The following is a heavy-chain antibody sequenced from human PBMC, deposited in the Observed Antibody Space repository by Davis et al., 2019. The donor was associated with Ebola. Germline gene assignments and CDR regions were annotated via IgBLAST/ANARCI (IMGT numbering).Heavy chain of an antibody. CDR3: ASGGSGWYWPGY. CDR2: ISYDGSNK. D-gene: IGHD6-19*01. J-gene: IGHJ4*02. Sequence: GESLKISCAASGFTFSSYSMNWVRQAPGKGLEWVAVISYDGSNKYYADSVKGRFTISRDNSKNTLYLQMNSLRAEDTAVYYCASGGSGWYWPGYWGQGTLVTVSS. V-gene: IGHV3-30*03. CDR1: GFTFSSYS.